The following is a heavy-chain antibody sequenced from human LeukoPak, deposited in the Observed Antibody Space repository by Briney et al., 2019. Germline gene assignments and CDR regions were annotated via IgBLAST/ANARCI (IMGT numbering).Heavy chain of an antibody. J-gene: IGHJ4*02. V-gene: IGHV1-8*01. D-gene: IGHD6-13*01. CDR1: GYTFTSTD. CDR2: IDPNSGSP. Sequence: ASVKVSCKASGYTFTSTDINWVRQATGQGLEWMGWIDPNSGSPGYAQKFQGRVTITADKSTSTAYMELSSLRSEDTAVYYCARLSGIAAAGRDYWGQGTLVTVSS. CDR3: ARLSGIAAAGRDY.